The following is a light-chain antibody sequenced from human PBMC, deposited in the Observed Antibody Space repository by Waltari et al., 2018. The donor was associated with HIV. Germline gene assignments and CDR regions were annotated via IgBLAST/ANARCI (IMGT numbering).Light chain of an antibody. J-gene: IGLJ1*01. CDR2: EVS. CDR1: SSAVGSYNL. Sequence: QSALTQPAPVSGSPGQSITISCTGTSSAVGSYNLVSWYQQHPGKAPKLMIYEVSKRPSGVSNRFSGSKSGNTASLTISGLQAEDEADYYCCSYAGSSTHVFGSGTKVTVL. V-gene: IGLV2-23*02. CDR3: CSYAGSSTHV.